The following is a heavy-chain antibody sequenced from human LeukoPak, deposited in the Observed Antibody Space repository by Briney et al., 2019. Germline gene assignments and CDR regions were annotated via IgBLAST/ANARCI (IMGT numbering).Heavy chain of an antibody. CDR1: GFTFSSYG. Sequence: GGSLRLSCAASGFTFSSYGMHWVRQAPGKGLEWVAVISYDGSNKYYADSVKGRFTISRDNSKNTLYLQMNSLRVEDTAVYYCARGSGYCSSTSCSIFDYWGQGTLVTVSS. CDR3: ARGSGYCSSTSCSIFDY. V-gene: IGHV3-30*03. J-gene: IGHJ4*02. D-gene: IGHD2-2*01. CDR2: ISYDGSNK.